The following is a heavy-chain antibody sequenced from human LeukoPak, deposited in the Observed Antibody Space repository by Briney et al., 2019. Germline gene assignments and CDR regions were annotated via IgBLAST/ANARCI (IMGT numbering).Heavy chain of an antibody. D-gene: IGHD3-10*01. CDR2: IYNSGST. V-gene: IGHV4-61*02. Sequence: SETLSLTCTVSGGSISSGNYYWSWIRQPAGKGLEWIGRIYNSGSTNYNPYLKSRVTISADTSKNQFSLNLNSVTAADTAVYYCARGGYYGSGNDFRFDPWGQGTLVTVSS. CDR3: ARGGYYGSGNDFRFDP. CDR1: GGSISSGNYY. J-gene: IGHJ5*02.